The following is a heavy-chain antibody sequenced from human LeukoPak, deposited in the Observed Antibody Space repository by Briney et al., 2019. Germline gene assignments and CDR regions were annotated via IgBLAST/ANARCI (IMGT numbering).Heavy chain of an antibody. V-gene: IGHV4-39*01. CDR1: GGSVTLTDYY. D-gene: IGHD1-26*01. CDR3: ATREHHHQRTPGDY. J-gene: IGHJ4*02. CDR2: ISHSGTT. Sequence: PSESLSLTCTVSGGSVTLTDYYWGWIRLPPGKGLEWIATISHSGTTYFNPALQSRVSISLDKSKNQFSLSLKSVTAADTAVYYCATREHHHQRTPGDYWGPGTLVTVSS.